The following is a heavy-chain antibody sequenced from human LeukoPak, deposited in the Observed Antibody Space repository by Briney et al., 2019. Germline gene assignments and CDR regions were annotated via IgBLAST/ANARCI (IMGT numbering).Heavy chain of an antibody. V-gene: IGHV4-34*01. CDR1: GGSFSGYY. J-gene: IGHJ5*02. Sequence: TSETLCLTCAVYGGSFSGYYWSWIRQPPGKGLEWIGEINHSGSTNYNPSLKSRVTISVDTSKNQFSLKLSSVTAADTAVYYCARTAGIITNWFDPWGQGTLVTVSS. CDR2: INHSGST. D-gene: IGHD6-13*01. CDR3: ARTAGIITNWFDP.